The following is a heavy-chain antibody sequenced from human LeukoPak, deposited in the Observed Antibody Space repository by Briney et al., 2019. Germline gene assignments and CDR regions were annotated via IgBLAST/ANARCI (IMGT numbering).Heavy chain of an antibody. D-gene: IGHD1-26*01. Sequence: PGGSLRLSCAASRFAFSNAWMSWVRQAPGKGLEWVGRIKSKTDGGTTDYAAPVKGRFTISRDDSKNTLYLQMNSLKTEDTAVYYCAASLAYSGSYWTFDYWGRGTLATVSS. V-gene: IGHV3-15*01. CDR2: IKSKTDGGTT. CDR3: AASLAYSGSYWTFDY. J-gene: IGHJ4*02. CDR1: RFAFSNAW.